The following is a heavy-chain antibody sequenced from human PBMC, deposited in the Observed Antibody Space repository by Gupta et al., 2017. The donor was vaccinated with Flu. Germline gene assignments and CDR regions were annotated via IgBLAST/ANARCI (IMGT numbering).Heavy chain of an antibody. J-gene: IGHJ6*02. CDR3: ARGDTAMVGGDYYYYYGMDV. D-gene: IGHD5-18*01. Sequence: VRQAPGKGLEWVANIKQDGSEKYYVDSVKGRFTISRDNAKNSLYLQMNSLRAEDTAVYYCARGDTAMVGGDYYYYYGMDVWGQGTTVTVSS. V-gene: IGHV3-7*01. CDR2: IKQDGSEK.